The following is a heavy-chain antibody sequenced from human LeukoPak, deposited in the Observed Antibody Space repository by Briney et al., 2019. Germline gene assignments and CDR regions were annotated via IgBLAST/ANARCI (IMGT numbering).Heavy chain of an antibody. CDR1: GGSFSGYY. D-gene: IGHD3-16*01. CDR2: INHSGST. CDR3: ARGNSPGGFFDY. Sequence: SETLSLTCAVYGGSFSGYYWSWIRQPPGKGLEWIGEINHSGSTNYNPSLKSRVTISVGTSNNHFSLKLTSVTAADTAVYFCARGNSPGGFFDYWGQGILVTVSS. V-gene: IGHV4-34*01. J-gene: IGHJ4*02.